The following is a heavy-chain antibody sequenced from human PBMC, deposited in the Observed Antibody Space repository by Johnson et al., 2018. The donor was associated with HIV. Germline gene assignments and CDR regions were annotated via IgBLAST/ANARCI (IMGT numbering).Heavy chain of an antibody. J-gene: IGHJ3*02. V-gene: IGHV3-7*01. Sequence: VQLVESGGGLVQPGGSLRLSCAASGFTFSSYWMSWVRQAPGKGLAWVANIKHDGSEKYYVDSVKGRFTISRDNATNSLYLQMNSLRAEDTDVYYCARDRRITIFGSGRAVQSNDAFDIWGQGTMVTVSS. CDR2: IKHDGSEK. D-gene: IGHD3-3*01. CDR3: ARDRRITIFGSGRAVQSNDAFDI. CDR1: GFTFSSYW.